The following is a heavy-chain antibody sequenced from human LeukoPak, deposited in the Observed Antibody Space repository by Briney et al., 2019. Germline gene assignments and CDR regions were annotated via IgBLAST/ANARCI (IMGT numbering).Heavy chain of an antibody. CDR3: AKDTRFLDWISRFDY. Sequence: GGSLRLSCTASGFIFNRYALSWVRQAPGKGLEWVSGVSGSSNKTYYADSVKGRFTISRDNSKNTLYLRMNSLRVEDTAVYYCAKDTRFLDWISRFDYWGQGALVTVSS. D-gene: IGHD3/OR15-3a*01. CDR1: GFIFNRYA. V-gene: IGHV3-23*01. CDR2: VSGSSNKT. J-gene: IGHJ4*02.